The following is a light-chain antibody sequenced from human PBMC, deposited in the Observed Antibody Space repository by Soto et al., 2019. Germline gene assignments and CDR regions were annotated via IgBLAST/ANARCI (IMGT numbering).Light chain of an antibody. J-gene: IGLJ1*01. CDR3: TSYTITSPYV. Sequence: QSALTQPASMSGSPGQSITISCTGTSSDIGRYKFVSWYQHHPGKAPKLIIYEATKRPSGVPYRFSGSKSGNTASLTISGLQAEDEADYYCTSYTITSPYVFGSGTQLTVL. CDR1: SSDIGRYKF. V-gene: IGLV2-14*01. CDR2: EAT.